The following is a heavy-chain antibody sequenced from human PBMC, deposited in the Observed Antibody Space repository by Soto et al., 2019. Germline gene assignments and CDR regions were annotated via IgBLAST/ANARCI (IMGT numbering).Heavy chain of an antibody. CDR3: AKDVNVVSSGWFDS. CDR1: GFTFDHYA. D-gene: IGHD2-15*01. Sequence: EVQLVESGGSLVQPGRSLRLSCATSGFTFDHYAMHWVRQLPGEGLEWVSTISGNSDTIDYADSVKGRFTIARDNAKRSLYLQMNSLRPADSATYYCAKDVNVVSSGWFDSWGQGTLAIVTS. V-gene: IGHV3-9*01. J-gene: IGHJ5*01. CDR2: ISGNSDTI.